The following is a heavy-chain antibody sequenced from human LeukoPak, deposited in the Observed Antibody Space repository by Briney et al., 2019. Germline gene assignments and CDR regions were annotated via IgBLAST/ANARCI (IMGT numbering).Heavy chain of an antibody. CDR3: ARGYYDSRARFDP. Sequence: SETLSLTCAVYGGSFSGYYWSWIRHPPGKGLEWIGEINHSGSTNYNPSLKSRVTISVDTSKNQFSLMLRSVTAADTAVYYCARGYYDSRARFDPWGQGTLVTVSS. D-gene: IGHD3-22*01. CDR1: GGSFSGYY. CDR2: INHSGST. J-gene: IGHJ5*02. V-gene: IGHV4-34*01.